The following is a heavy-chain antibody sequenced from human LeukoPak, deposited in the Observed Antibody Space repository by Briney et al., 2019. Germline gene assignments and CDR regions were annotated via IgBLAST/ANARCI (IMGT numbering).Heavy chain of an antibody. CDR3: ARRQANGYSSSWYPIYYYYYGMDV. Sequence: ASVKVSCKASGYTFTSYGISWVRQAPGQGLEWMGWISAYNGNTNYAQKLQGRVTMTTDTSTSTAYMELRSLRSDDTAVYYCARRQANGYSSSWYPIYYYYYGMDVWGKGTTVTVSS. CDR1: GYTFTSYG. J-gene: IGHJ6*04. V-gene: IGHV1-18*04. D-gene: IGHD6-13*01. CDR2: ISAYNGNT.